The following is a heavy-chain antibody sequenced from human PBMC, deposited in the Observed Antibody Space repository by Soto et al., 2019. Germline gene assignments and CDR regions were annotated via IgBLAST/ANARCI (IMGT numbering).Heavy chain of an antibody. J-gene: IGHJ6*02. Sequence: PSETLSLTCTVSGGSISSYYWSWIRQPPGKGLEWIGYIYYSGSTNYNPSLKSRVTISVDTSKNQFSLKLSSVTAADTAVYYCARALPGGMDVWGQGTTVTVSS. V-gene: IGHV4-59*01. CDR3: ARALPGGMDV. CDR1: GGSISSYY. CDR2: IYYSGST.